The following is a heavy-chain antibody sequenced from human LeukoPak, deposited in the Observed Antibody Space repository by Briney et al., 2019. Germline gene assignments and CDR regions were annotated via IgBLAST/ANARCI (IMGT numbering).Heavy chain of an antibody. V-gene: IGHV1-46*01. CDR1: GYTFTSYY. D-gene: IGHD3-3*01. CDR3: ARDSDTIFGVVMSFDY. CDR2: INPSGGST. J-gene: IGHJ4*02. Sequence: ASVKVSCKASGYTFTSYYMHWVRQAPGQGLEWMGIINPSGGSTSYAQKFQGRVTMTRDMSTSTVYMELSSLRSEDTAVYYCARDSDTIFGVVMSFDYWGQGTLVTVSS.